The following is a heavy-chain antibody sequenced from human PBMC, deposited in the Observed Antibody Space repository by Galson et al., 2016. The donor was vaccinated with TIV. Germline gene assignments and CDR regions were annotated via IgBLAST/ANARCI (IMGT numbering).Heavy chain of an antibody. Sequence: SVKVSCKASGNTFNTYTFHWVRQAPGQGLVWLGRITPAFGTTDVAQKFQGRVAITADKSTTTICMDLSSLKSDDTGLYYCARGGQLVRYFDYWGQGSLVTVSS. CDR1: GNTFNTYT. D-gene: IGHD6-6*01. CDR3: ARGGQLVRYFDY. V-gene: IGHV1-69*08. CDR2: ITPAFGTT. J-gene: IGHJ4*02.